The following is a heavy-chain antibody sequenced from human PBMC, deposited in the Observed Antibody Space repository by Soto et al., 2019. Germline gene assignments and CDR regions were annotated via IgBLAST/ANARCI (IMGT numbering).Heavy chain of an antibody. D-gene: IGHD2-21*02. Sequence: QITLKESGPPLVKPTQTLTLTCTFSGFSLSTSGVGVGWIRQPPGKALEWLALIYWDDAKPYSPSLKTRLTITKDTSKNQVVLTMTNMDPVDTATYYCAHSEVTDAFDIWGQGTMVTVSS. CDR1: GFSLSTSGVG. V-gene: IGHV2-5*02. J-gene: IGHJ3*02. CDR2: IYWDDAK. CDR3: AHSEVTDAFDI.